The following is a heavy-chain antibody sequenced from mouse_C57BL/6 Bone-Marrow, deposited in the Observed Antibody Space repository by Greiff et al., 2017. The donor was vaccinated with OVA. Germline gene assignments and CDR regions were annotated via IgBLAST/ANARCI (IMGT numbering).Heavy chain of an antibody. CDR2: ISSGGSYT. Sequence: EVKLVESGGDLVKPGGSLKLSCAASGFTFSSYGMSWVRQTPDKRLEWVATISSGGSYTYYPDSVKGRFTLSRDNAKNTLYLQMSSLKSEDTARYYCASLGAMDYWGQGTSVTVSS. D-gene: IGHD4-1*01. V-gene: IGHV5-6*02. CDR3: ASLGAMDY. CDR1: GFTFSSYG. J-gene: IGHJ4*01.